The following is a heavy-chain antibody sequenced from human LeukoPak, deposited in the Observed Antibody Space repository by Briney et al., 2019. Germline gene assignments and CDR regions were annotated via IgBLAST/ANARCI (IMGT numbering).Heavy chain of an antibody. CDR1: GGSISSGSYY. CDR2: IYTSGST. D-gene: IGHD3-10*01. V-gene: IGHV4-61*02. J-gene: IGHJ4*02. Sequence: SQTLSLTCTVSGGSISSGSYYWSWIRQPAGKRLEWIGRIYTSGSTNYNPSLKSRVTISVDTSKNQFSLKLSSVTAADTAVYYCASEYRYGSGSSRNYFDYWGQGTLVTVSS. CDR3: ASEYRYGSGSSRNYFDY.